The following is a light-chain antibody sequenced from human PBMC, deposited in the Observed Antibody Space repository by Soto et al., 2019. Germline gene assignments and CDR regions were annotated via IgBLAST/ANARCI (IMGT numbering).Light chain of an antibody. Sequence: EIVLTQSPGTLSLSPGERATLSCSASQSVSTNYLAWYQRKPGQAPRLLIYGASSRATGIPDRFSGSGSGTDFNLTITRLEPEDFAVYYCQQYGSSPPTFGQGTKVEIK. J-gene: IGKJ1*01. CDR2: GAS. V-gene: IGKV3-20*01. CDR3: QQYGSSPPT. CDR1: QSVSTNY.